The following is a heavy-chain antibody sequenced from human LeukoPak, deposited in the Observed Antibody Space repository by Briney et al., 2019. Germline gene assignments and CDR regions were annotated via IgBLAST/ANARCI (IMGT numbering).Heavy chain of an antibody. CDR3: ARVNTLAPLYYYYYMDV. Sequence: ASETLSLTCTVSSGSISSGDYYWSWIRQPPGKGLEWIGYIYYSGSTYYNPSLKSRVTISVDTSKNQFSLKLSSVTAADTAVYYCARVNTLAPLYYYYYMDVWGKGTTVTVSS. J-gene: IGHJ6*03. CDR1: SGSISSGDYY. CDR2: IYYSGST. D-gene: IGHD2/OR15-2a*01. V-gene: IGHV4-30-4*08.